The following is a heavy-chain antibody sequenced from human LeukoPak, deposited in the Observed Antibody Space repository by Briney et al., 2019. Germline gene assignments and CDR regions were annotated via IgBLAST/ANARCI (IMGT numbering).Heavy chain of an antibody. CDR2: TSLSGTTV. V-gene: IGHV3-48*03. D-gene: IGHD2-15*01. CDR1: GFTFSTYD. CDR3: ARDWVAVGGDYMDV. J-gene: IGHJ6*03. Sequence: PGGSLRLSCAASGFTFSTYDMNWVRRAPGKGLEWVSYTSLSGTTVHYADSVKGRFTISRDNAKNSLYLQMNSLRVEDTAVYYCARDWVAVGGDYMDVWGKGTTVTISS.